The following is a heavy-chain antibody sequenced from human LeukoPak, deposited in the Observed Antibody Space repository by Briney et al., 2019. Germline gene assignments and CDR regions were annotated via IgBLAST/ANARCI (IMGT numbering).Heavy chain of an antibody. D-gene: IGHD3-9*01. CDR2: ISVSRGGR. J-gene: IGHJ3*02. Sequence: GGSLRLACAASGFTFSSYAMSWVRHGPGKGLEWVSSISVSRGGRYYADSVKGRFTSSIDNSKNTVFLPMNSLRAEDTAVYYCAKRYYDILTGPPRAFDIWGQGTMVTVSS. CDR1: GFTFSSYA. CDR3: AKRYYDILTGPPRAFDI. V-gene: IGHV3-23*01.